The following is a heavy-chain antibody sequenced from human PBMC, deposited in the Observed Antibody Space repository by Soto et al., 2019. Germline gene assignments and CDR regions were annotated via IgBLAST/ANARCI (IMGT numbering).Heavy chain of an antibody. CDR1: GGSFSGYY. CDR2: INHSGST. J-gene: IGHJ5*02. Sequence: ASETLSLTCAVYGGSFSGYYWSWIRQPPGKGLEWIGEINHSGSTNYNPSLKSRVTISVDTSKSQFSLKLSSVTAADTAVYYCARIGVRFLEWLLSWRGVGRTSNWFDPWGQGTLVTVSS. CDR3: ARIGVRFLEWLLSWRGVGRTSNWFDP. D-gene: IGHD3-3*01. V-gene: IGHV4-34*01.